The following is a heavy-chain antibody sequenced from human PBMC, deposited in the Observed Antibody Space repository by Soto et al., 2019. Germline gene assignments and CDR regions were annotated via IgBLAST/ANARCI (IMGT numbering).Heavy chain of an antibody. J-gene: IGHJ6*02. D-gene: IGHD3-10*01. CDR1: GFTFSSYG. V-gene: IGHV3-30*18. CDR3: AKDRSPNGLGSYTLYYYGMDV. CDR2: ISYDGSNK. Sequence: GGSLRLSCAASGFTFSSYGMHWVRQAPGKGLEWVAVISYDGSNKYYADSVKGRFTISRDNSKNTLYLQMNSLRAEDTAVYYCAKDRSPNGLGSYTLYYYGMDVWGQGTTVTVSS.